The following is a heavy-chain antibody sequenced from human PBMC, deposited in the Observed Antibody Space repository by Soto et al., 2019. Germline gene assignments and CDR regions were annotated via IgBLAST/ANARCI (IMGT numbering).Heavy chain of an antibody. V-gene: IGHV1-24*01. J-gene: IGHJ5*02. CDR3: ATLVVPAAIRGSWFDP. D-gene: IGHD2-2*01. CDR1: GYTVTELS. Sequence: ASVKVSCKVSGYTVTELSMHWVRQAPGKGLEWMGGFDPEDGETIYAKKFQGRVTMTEDTSTDTAYMELSSLRSEDTAVYYCATLVVPAAIRGSWFDPWGKGTLVTVSS. CDR2: FDPEDGET.